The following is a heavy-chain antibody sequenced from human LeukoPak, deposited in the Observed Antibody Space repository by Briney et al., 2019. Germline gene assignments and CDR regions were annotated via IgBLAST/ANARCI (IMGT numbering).Heavy chain of an antibody. J-gene: IGHJ6*02. CDR3: ATRPRSGYSPYYYYYGMDV. CDR1: GYTLTELS. V-gene: IGHV1-24*01. Sequence: GASVKVSCKVSGYTLTELSMHWVRQAPGKGLERMGGFDPEDGETIYAQKFQGRVTMTEDTSTDTAYMELSSLRSEDTAVYYCATRPRSGYSPYYYYYGMDVWGQGTTVTVSS. D-gene: IGHD3-3*01. CDR2: FDPEDGET.